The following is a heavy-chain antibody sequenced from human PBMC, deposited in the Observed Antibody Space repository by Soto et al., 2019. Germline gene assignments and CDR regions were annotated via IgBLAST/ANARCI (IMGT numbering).Heavy chain of an antibody. Sequence: EVQLVESGGGVVRPGGSLRLSCAASGFPFDDYGMSWVRQAPGNGLEWVSGINWNGGSTGYADSVKGRFTISRDNAKNSLYLQMNSLRAEDTALYHCARAGCSGCSCYHFDYWGQGTLVTVSS. CDR3: ARAGCSGCSCYHFDY. CDR1: GFPFDDYG. J-gene: IGHJ4*02. D-gene: IGHD2-15*01. V-gene: IGHV3-20*01. CDR2: INWNGGST.